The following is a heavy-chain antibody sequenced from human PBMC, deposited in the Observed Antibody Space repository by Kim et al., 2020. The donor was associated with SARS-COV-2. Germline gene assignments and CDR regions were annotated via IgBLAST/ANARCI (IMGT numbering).Heavy chain of an antibody. CDR2: INWNGGST. J-gene: IGHJ3*02. V-gene: IGHV3-20*01. CDR1: GFTFDDYG. Sequence: GGSLRLSCAASGFTFDDYGMSWVRQAPGKGLEWVSGINWNGGSTGYADSVKGRFTISRDNAKNSLYLQMNSLRAEDTALYHCARVFGRDYGDLDHDAFDIWGQGTMVTVSS. D-gene: IGHD4-17*01. CDR3: ARVFGRDYGDLDHDAFDI.